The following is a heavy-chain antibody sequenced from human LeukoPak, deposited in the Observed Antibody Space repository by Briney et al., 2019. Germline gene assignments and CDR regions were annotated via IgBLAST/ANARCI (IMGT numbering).Heavy chain of an antibody. V-gene: IGHV3-23*01. Sequence: GGSLRLSCAASGFILSNHAMSWVRQAPGKGLQWISVISGSGRTIEYEDSVKGRFTISRDNSKNTLSLQMNSLRVEDTAIYYCAKNVMVKRYIDYWGQGTLVTVSS. CDR1: GFILSNHA. J-gene: IGHJ4*02. CDR3: AKNVMVKRYIDY. CDR2: ISGSGRTI. D-gene: IGHD5-18*01.